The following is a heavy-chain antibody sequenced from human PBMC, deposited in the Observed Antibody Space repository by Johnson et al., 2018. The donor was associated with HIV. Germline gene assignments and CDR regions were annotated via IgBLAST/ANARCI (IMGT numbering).Heavy chain of an antibody. CDR2: LYSGGNT. Sequence: VQLVESGGGLVQSGGSLRLSCGASGFSVSNNYMNWVRQAPGKGLEWVSVLYSGGNTYYADSVRGRFSISRDNSKNTLYLQMSSLKVEDTAVYYCAKEGSSGWYFGDAFDIWGQGTMVTVSS. J-gene: IGHJ3*02. D-gene: IGHD6-19*01. CDR1: GFSVSNNY. CDR3: AKEGSSGWYFGDAFDI. V-gene: IGHV3-66*01.